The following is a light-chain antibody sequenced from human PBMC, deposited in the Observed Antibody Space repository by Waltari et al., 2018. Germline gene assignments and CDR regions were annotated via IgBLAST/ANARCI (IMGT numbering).Light chain of an antibody. CDR3: QQYHEWPYT. CDR2: EAS. Sequence: IVMTQSPATLSVSPGEGATLSCRASQSIATNLAWYQQKPGQGPRLLISEASTRVAGIPARFSGRGSGTEFTLTITPLQSEDVGVYYCQQYHEWPYTFGQGTKLEI. CDR1: QSIATN. J-gene: IGKJ2*01. V-gene: IGKV3-15*01.